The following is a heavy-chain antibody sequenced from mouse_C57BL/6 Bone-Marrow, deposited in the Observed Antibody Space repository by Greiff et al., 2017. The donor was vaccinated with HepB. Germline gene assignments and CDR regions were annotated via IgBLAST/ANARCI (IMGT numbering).Heavy chain of an antibody. CDR3: AHNWAWFAY. V-gene: IGHV1-82*01. J-gene: IGHJ3*01. CDR2: IYPGDGDT. CDR1: GYAFSSSW. D-gene: IGHD4-1*01. Sequence: QVQLQQSGPELVKPGASVKISCKASGYAFSSSWMNWVKQRPGKGLEWIGRIYPGDGDTNYNGKFKGKATLTADKSSSTAYMQLSSLTSEDSAVYFCAHNWAWFAYWGQGTLVTASA.